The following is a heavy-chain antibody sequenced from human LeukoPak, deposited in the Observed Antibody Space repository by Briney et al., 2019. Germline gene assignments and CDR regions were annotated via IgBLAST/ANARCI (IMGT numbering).Heavy chain of an antibody. CDR1: GFTFSSYG. V-gene: IGHV3-74*01. CDR3: ARGSVGYFDY. Sequence: PGRPLRLSCAASGFTFSSYGMHWVRQAPGKGLVWVSRINSDGSSTSYADSVKGRFTISRDNAKNTLYLQMNSLRAEDTAVYYCARGSVGYFDYWGQGTLVTVSS. J-gene: IGHJ4*02. D-gene: IGHD3-10*01. CDR2: INSDGSST.